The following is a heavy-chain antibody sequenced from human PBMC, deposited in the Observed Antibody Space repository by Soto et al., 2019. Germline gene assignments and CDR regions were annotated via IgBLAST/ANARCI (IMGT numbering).Heavy chain of an antibody. CDR1: GGSISSSSYY. CDR3: ARVVGAAAGVEVLNWFDP. Sequence: QLQLQESGPGLVKPSETLSLTCTVSGGSISSSSYYWGWIRQPPGKGLEWIGSIYYSGNTYYNPSLKSRVTISVDTSKNQFSLKLNSVTAADTAVYHCARVVGAAAGVEVLNWFDPWGQETLVTVSS. V-gene: IGHV4-39*01. J-gene: IGHJ5*02. D-gene: IGHD6-13*01. CDR2: IYYSGNT.